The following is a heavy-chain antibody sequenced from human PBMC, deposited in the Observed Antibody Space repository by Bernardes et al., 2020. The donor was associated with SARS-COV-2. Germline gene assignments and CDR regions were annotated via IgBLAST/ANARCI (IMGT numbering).Heavy chain of an antibody. CDR1: GFDFSDYW. Sequence: GGSLRLSCAGSGFDFSDYWMTWVRQAPGKGLEWVANIKRDGNEKYNVDSVKGRFTVSRDNAKNSLYLQLTSLRAEDTAVYYCARHLFDFLTSQTSYGMDVWGQGTTVTVSS. J-gene: IGHJ6*02. CDR2: IKRDGNEK. V-gene: IGHV3-7*01. D-gene: IGHD3-9*01. CDR3: ARHLFDFLTSQTSYGMDV.